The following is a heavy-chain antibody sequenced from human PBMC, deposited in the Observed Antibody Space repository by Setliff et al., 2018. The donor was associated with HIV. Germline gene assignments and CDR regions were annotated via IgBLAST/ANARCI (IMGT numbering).Heavy chain of an antibody. J-gene: IGHJ4*02. CDR3: ARAPPSGKARPYYFDY. Sequence: ASVKVSCKASGYTFTSYAMHWVRQAPGQRLEWMGWINPNVGGTTYAQKFQGRVTMTRDTSISTAYMELSRLTSDDTALYYCARAPPSGKARPYYFDYWGQGTLVTVSS. V-gene: IGHV1-2*02. CDR2: INPNVGGT. CDR1: GYTFTSYA. D-gene: IGHD6-13*01.